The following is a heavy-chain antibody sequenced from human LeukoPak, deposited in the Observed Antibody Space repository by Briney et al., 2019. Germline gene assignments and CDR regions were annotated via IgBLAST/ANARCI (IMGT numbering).Heavy chain of an antibody. CDR3: ARGGPSSRWSDP. J-gene: IGHJ5*02. V-gene: IGHV4-59*02. CDR1: GGSVSNDY. CDR2: IYYSGST. D-gene: IGHD2-15*01. Sequence: PSETLSLTCTVSGGSVSNDYWSWIRQPPGKGLEWIGYIYYSGSTNYNPSLKSRVTISVDTSKNQFSLKLSSVTAADTAVYYCARGGPSSRWSDPWGQGTLVTVSS.